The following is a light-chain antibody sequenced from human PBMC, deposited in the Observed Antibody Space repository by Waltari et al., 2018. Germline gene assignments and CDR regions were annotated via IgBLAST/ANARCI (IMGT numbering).Light chain of an antibody. CDR2: RTN. V-gene: IGLV8-61*01. CDR1: SGAVSTNYS. Sequence: QTVVTQEPSFSVSPGGTVTLTCGLSSGAVSTNYSTSWYQQTPGQAPRQLIDRTNPRSSWVPDRFSGSILGNKAVLTITGAQAHDEADYHCVLYMGGGVLFGGGTKLTVL. J-gene: IGLJ3*02. CDR3: VLYMGGGVL.